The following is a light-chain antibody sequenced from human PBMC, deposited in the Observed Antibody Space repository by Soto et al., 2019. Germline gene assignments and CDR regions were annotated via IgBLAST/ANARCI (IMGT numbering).Light chain of an antibody. CDR1: QSVSSSY. V-gene: IGKV3-20*01. J-gene: IGKJ5*01. CDR2: GAS. CDR3: QQYGSSPAIT. Sequence: EIVLTQSPDTLSLSPGERATLSCRASQSVSSSYLAWYQQKPGQAPRLLIYGASNRATGMPDRFSGSGSGTDFTLTISRLEPEDFAVYYCQQYGSSPAITFGQGTRLEIK.